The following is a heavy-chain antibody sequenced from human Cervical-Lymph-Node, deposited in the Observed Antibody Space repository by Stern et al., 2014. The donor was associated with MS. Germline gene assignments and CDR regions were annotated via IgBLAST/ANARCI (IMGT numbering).Heavy chain of an antibody. V-gene: IGHV1-18*01. D-gene: IGHD5-18*01. Sequence: QLVQSGAEVRKPGASVKVSCKASGYIFITYGITWVRQAPGQGLEWMGWISPYNGNTNYAQKLQGRVTMTTDTSTSTAYMELRSLRSDDTAVYYCARGYSFAPYYFDYWGQGTLVTVSS. CDR2: ISPYNGNT. CDR1: GYIFITYG. J-gene: IGHJ4*02. CDR3: ARGYSFAPYYFDY.